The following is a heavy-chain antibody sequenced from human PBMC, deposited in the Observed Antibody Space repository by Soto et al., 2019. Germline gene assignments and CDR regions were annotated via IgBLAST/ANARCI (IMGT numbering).Heavy chain of an antibody. J-gene: IGHJ4*02. CDR3: ARESSRIAARPSVGYFDY. V-gene: IGHV3-33*01. D-gene: IGHD6-6*01. CDR1: GFTFSSYG. CDR2: IWYDGSNK. Sequence: GGSLRLSCAASGFTFSSYGMHWVRQAPGKGLEWVAVIWYDGSNKYYADSVKGRFTISRDNSKNTLYLQMNSLRAEDTAVYYCARESSRIAARPSVGYFDYWGQGTLVTVSS.